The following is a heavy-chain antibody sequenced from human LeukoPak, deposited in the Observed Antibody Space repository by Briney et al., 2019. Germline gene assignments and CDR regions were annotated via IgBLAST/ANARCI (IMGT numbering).Heavy chain of an antibody. CDR3: ARDYIAYDPLDY. CDR1: GFTFSTCN. Sequence: GGSLRLSCAASGFTFSTCNMNWVRQAPGKGLEWVSSISSSSSYIYYADSVKGRFTISRDNAKNSLYLQMNSLRAEDTAVYWCARDYIAYDPLDYWGQGTLVTVSS. D-gene: IGHD3-3*01. J-gene: IGHJ4*02. V-gene: IGHV3-21*01. CDR2: ISSSSSYI.